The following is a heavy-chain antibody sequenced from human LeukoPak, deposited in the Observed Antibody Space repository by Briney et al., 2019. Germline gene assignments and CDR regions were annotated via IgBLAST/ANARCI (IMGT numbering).Heavy chain of an antibody. CDR3: ASISGSSYGVDV. D-gene: IGHD3-10*01. Sequence: ASVKVSCKASGYTFTGNYMNWVRQAPGQGLEWMGWINPNSGDTNYPQKFQGRVTMTRDTSISKAYMELSSLESDDTAVYYCASISGSSYGVDVWGQGTTVTVSS. CDR1: GYTFTGNY. CDR2: INPNSGDT. V-gene: IGHV1-2*02. J-gene: IGHJ6*02.